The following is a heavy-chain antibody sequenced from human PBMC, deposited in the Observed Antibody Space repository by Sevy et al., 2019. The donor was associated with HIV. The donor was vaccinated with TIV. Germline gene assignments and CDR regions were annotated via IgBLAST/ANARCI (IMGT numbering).Heavy chain of an antibody. D-gene: IGHD6-19*01. Sequence: GGSLRLSCAASGFTFTNFWMSWVRQAPGKGLEWVAIVNNDGSGQKYADSVKGRFIISRDNAKNSLYLQMNSLRTEDTAVYYCARNSGNWGQGTLVTVSS. CDR1: GFTFTNFW. V-gene: IGHV3-7*01. J-gene: IGHJ4*02. CDR2: VNNDGSGQ. CDR3: ARNSGN.